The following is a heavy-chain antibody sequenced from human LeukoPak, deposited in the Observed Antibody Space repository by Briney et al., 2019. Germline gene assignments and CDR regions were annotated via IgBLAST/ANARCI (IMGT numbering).Heavy chain of an antibody. Sequence: PGVSLRLSCASSGFTFSSYSMNWFPQAPGKGLEWVSSISSSSSYIYYADSVKGRFTISRDNAKNSLYLQMNSLRAEDTAVYYCARDLAALIAAALGPWGQGTLVTVSS. D-gene: IGHD6-13*01. CDR3: ARDLAALIAAALGP. V-gene: IGHV3-21*01. J-gene: IGHJ5*02. CDR1: GFTFSSYS. CDR2: ISSSSSYI.